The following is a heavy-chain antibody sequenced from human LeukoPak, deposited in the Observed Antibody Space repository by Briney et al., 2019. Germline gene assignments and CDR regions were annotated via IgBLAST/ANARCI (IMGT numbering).Heavy chain of an antibody. V-gene: IGHV4-59*01. Sequence: SETLSVTCTVSGGSISSYYWSWIRQPPGKGLECIGYIYYSGSTNYNPSLKSRVTISVDTSKNQFSLKLSSVTAADTAVYYCARGKFYCSGGSCYRNAFDIWGQGTMVTVSS. CDR3: ARGKFYCSGGSCYRNAFDI. CDR1: GGSISSYY. D-gene: IGHD2-15*01. CDR2: IYYSGST. J-gene: IGHJ3*02.